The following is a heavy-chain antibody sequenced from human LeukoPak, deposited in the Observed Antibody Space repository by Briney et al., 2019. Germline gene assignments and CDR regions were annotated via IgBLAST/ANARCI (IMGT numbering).Heavy chain of an antibody. CDR1: GYTFTSYG. CDR3: ARGPPTLGYCTSTSCLLDY. D-gene: IGHD2-2*01. V-gene: IGHV1-18*01. Sequence: GASVKVSCKASGYTFTSYGISWVRQAPGQGLEWMGWISAYNGNTNYAQKFQGRVTMTRDTSITTAYMELSSLRSDDTAVYYCARGPPTLGYCTSTSCLLDYWGQGTLVTVSS. CDR2: ISAYNGNT. J-gene: IGHJ4*02.